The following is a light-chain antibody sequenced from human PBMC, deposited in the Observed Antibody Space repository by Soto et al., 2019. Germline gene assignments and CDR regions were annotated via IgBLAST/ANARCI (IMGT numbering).Light chain of an antibody. Sequence: DIPMTQSPSTLSASVGDRVTITCRASQSISIWLAWYQQKPGKAPKILIYKASSLESGVQSRFSVSGSGTEFTLTISSLQPDDFATDYCQQYSTYTPRTFGQGTKVEIK. J-gene: IGKJ1*01. CDR1: QSISIW. CDR2: KAS. CDR3: QQYSTYTPRT. V-gene: IGKV1-5*03.